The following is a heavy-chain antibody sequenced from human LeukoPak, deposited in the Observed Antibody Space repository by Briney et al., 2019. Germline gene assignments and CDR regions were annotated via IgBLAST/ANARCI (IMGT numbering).Heavy chain of an antibody. CDR2: ISGSGGST. CDR1: GFTVSSNY. V-gene: IGHV3-23*01. D-gene: IGHD5-18*01. Sequence: GGSLRLSCAASGFTVSSNYMSWVRQAPGKGLEWVSAISGSGGSTYYADSVKGRFTISRDNSKNTLYLQMNSLRAEDTAVYYCAKDGTAMVLPVFDYWGQGTLVTVSS. CDR3: AKDGTAMVLPVFDY. J-gene: IGHJ4*02.